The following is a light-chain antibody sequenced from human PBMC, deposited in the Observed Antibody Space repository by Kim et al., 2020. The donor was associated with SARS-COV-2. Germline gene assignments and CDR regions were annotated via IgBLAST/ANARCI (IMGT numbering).Light chain of an antibody. Sequence: DVQMTQSPSTLSASVGDRVTITCRASQSVGSWLAWYQQKPGKAPKLLIYDISNLESGVPSRFSGSGSATDFTLTISNLQPDDFATYYCQHYDNYPLTFGGGTKVDLK. CDR2: DIS. J-gene: IGKJ4*01. CDR3: QHYDNYPLT. V-gene: IGKV1-5*01. CDR1: QSVGSW.